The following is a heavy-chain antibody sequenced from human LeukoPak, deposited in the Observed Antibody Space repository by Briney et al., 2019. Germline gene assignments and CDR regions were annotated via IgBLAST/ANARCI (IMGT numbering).Heavy chain of an antibody. V-gene: IGHV3-21*01. CDR1: GSTVSSNY. CDR3: ARDPSSDYYDSSGHFDY. J-gene: IGHJ4*02. Sequence: GGSLRLSCAASGSTVSSNYMSWVRQAPGKGLEWVSSISSSSSYIYYADSVKGRFTISRDNAKNSLYLQMNSLRAEDTAVYYCARDPSSDYYDSSGHFDYWGQGTLVTVSS. D-gene: IGHD3-22*01. CDR2: ISSSSSYI.